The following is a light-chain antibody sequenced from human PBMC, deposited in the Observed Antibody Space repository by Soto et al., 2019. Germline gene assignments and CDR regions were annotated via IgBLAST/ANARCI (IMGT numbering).Light chain of an antibody. J-gene: IGKJ4*01. Sequence: DIQMTQSPSSLSASVGDRVTITCRASQSISSYLNWYQQKPGKAPKLLIYAASSLQSGLPSRFSGSGSGTDFTLTISSLQPEDFATYYCQQSYSTPLTFGGVTKVEIK. CDR3: QQSYSTPLT. V-gene: IGKV1-39*01. CDR2: AAS. CDR1: QSISSY.